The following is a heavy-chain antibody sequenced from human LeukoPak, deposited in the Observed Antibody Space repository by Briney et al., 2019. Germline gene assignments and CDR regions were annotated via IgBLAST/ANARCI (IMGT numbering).Heavy chain of an antibody. D-gene: IGHD2-2*01. V-gene: IGHV4-59*01. CDR3: ARAPRRYCSSTSCYRQAYYYYYGMDV. CDR2: IYYSGST. Sequence: SETLSLTCTVSYGSISSYYCSWIRQPPGKGLEWIGYIYYSGSTNYSPSLKSRVTISVDTSKNQFSLKLSSVTAADTAVYYCARAPRRYCSSTSCYRQAYYYYYGMDVWGQGTTVTVSS. CDR1: YGSISSYY. J-gene: IGHJ6*02.